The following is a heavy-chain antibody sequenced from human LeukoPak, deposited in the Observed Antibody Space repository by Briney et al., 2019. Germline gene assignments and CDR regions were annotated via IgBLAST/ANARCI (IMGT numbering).Heavy chain of an antibody. CDR2: INPNSGGT. V-gene: IGHV1-2*02. Sequence: GASVKVSCKASGYTFTGYYMHWVRQAPGQGLEWMGWINPNSGGTNYAQKFQGRVTMTRDTSISTAYMELSRLRSDDTAVYYCARGVRDGGNGLEDEVPIFYYYYYMDVWGKGTTVTVSS. CDR3: ARGVRDGGNGLEDEVPIFYYYYYMDV. J-gene: IGHJ6*03. CDR1: GYTFTGYY. D-gene: IGHD4-23*01.